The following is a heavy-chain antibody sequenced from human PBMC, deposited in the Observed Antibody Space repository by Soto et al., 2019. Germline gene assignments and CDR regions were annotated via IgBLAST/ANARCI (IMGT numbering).Heavy chain of an antibody. CDR1: GFTFSNHA. J-gene: IGHJ6*02. Sequence: EVPLLESGEGLVQPGGSLKLSCAASGFTFSNHAMSWVRQAPGKGLEWVSGIGGSGPNTYYADSVKGRFTISRDNSXXTLFLHMNSLRAEDTAEYYCARVLRYFDTPYGMDVWGQGTTVTVSS. CDR2: IGGSGPNT. CDR3: ARVLRYFDTPYGMDV. V-gene: IGHV3-23*01. D-gene: IGHD3-9*01.